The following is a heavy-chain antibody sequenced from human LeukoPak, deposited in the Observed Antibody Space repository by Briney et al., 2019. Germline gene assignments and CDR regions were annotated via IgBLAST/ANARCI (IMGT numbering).Heavy chain of an antibody. J-gene: IGHJ4*02. D-gene: IGHD1-26*01. V-gene: IGHV3-74*01. CDR1: GFTLSRSW. CDR3: ARALGSPLDF. Sequence: GGSLRLSCAASGFTLSRSWMHWVRQSPGKGLVWVSRLNDDGSTTTYADSVKGRFTISRDNAKNTLYLQMNSLRAEDTAVYYCARALGSPLDFWGQGTLVTVSS. CDR2: LNDDGSTT.